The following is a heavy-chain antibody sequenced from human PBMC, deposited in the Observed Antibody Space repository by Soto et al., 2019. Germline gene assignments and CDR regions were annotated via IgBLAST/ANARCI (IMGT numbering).Heavy chain of an antibody. V-gene: IGHV3-33*01. CDR3: ARDKPLRRNWYFAL. Sequence: QVQLVESGGGVVQPGRSLRLSCAASGFTFSSYGMHWVRQAPGKGLEWVAVIWYDGSNKYYADSVKGRFTISRDNSKNPLHLQMNSLRAEDTAVYYCARDKPLRRNWYFALWGRGTLVTVSS. CDR1: GFTFSSYG. CDR2: IWYDGSNK. D-gene: IGHD4-17*01. J-gene: IGHJ2*01.